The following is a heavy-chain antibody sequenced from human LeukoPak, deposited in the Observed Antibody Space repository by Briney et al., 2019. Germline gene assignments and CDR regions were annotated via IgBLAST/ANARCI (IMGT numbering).Heavy chain of an antibody. Sequence: GGSLRLSCAASGFTFSSYSMNWVRQAPGKGLEWVSSISSSSSYIYYADSVKGRFTISRDNAKNSLYLQMNSLRAEDTAVYYCARESLLWFGESPTPFDHWGQGTLVTVSS. CDR1: GFTFSSYS. CDR2: ISSSSSYI. CDR3: ARESLLWFGESPTPFDH. D-gene: IGHD3-10*01. V-gene: IGHV3-21*01. J-gene: IGHJ4*02.